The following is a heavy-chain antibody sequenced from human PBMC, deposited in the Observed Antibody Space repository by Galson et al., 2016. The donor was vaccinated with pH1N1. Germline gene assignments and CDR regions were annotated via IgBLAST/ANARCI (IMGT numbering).Heavy chain of an antibody. V-gene: IGHV1-18*01. CDR2: INVDTGNT. J-gene: IGHJ6*02. CDR1: GYTFTSNG. CDR3: ARAGNCDGDRCYGNGLDV. D-gene: IGHD2-21*01. Sequence: SVKVSCKASGYTFTSNGISWVRQAPGQGLERMGWINVDTGNTVHAQKLQDRVTMSTDTSTKTAYMELRSLKSDDTAVYYCARAGNCDGDRCYGNGLDVWGQGTTVTVSS.